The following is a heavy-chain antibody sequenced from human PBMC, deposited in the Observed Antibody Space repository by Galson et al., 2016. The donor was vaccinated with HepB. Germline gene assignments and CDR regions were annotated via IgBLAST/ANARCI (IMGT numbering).Heavy chain of an antibody. Sequence: GSLRLSCAASGFTFRNHWMHWVRRAPGKGLEWVSRIKSDATYTSYVDSVKGRFTISRDNSRNTLYLQMYSLRTEDTAVYYCARDLGEVQTGTTTWGDAFDIWGQGTMVTVSS. CDR1: GFTFRNHW. CDR2: IKSDATYT. D-gene: IGHD1-26*01. CDR3: ARDLGEVQTGTTTWGDAFDI. V-gene: IGHV3-74*01. J-gene: IGHJ3*02.